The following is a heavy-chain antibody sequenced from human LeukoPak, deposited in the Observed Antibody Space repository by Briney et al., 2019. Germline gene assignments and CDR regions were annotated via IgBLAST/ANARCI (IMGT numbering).Heavy chain of an antibody. CDR1: NYSISSDYY. D-gene: IGHD2-21*02. V-gene: IGHV4-38-2*02. CDR2: ISHRGST. CDR3: ARGLGIYCGGDCYFRVSFYYYYMDV. J-gene: IGHJ6*03. Sequence: SETLSLTCIVTNYSISSDYYWGWIRQPPGKGLEWIGSISHRGSTYYNPSLKSRVTISVDTSKNQFSLKLSSVTAADTAVYYCARGLGIYCGGDCYFRVSFYYYYMDVWGKGTTVTVSS.